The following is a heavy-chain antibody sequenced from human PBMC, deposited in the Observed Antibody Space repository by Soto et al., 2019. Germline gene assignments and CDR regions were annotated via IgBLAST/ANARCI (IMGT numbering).Heavy chain of an antibody. V-gene: IGHV4-31*03. CDR3: ARERSSSWLFDY. Sequence: QVQLQESGPGLVKPSQTLSLTCTVSGGSISSGGYYWSWIRQHPGKGLEWIGYIYYSGSTYYNPSLKSRVTISVDTSKNQCSLKLSSVTAADTAVYYCARERSSSWLFDYWGQGTLVTVSS. D-gene: IGHD6-13*01. CDR2: IYYSGST. CDR1: GGSISSGGYY. J-gene: IGHJ4*02.